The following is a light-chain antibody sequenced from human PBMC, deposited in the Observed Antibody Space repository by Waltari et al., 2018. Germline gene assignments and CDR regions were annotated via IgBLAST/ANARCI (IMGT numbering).Light chain of an antibody. V-gene: IGLV2-8*01. J-gene: IGLJ3*02. CDR3: SSYADRDNLV. CDR1: SSDVGGYNS. Sequence: QSALTQPPSASGSPGQSVTISCTGTSSDVGGYNSVSWYQQHPGKAPKLMIYEVTKRPSGVPDRFSGSKSGNTSSLSVSGLQAEDEADYHCSSYADRDNLVFGGGTKLTVL. CDR2: EVT.